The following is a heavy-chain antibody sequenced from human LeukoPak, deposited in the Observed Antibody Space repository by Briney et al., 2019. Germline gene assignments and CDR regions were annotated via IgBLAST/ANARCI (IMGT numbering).Heavy chain of an antibody. J-gene: IGHJ4*02. CDR3: AGGLHTAVIDY. CDR2: ISSSSSYI. V-gene: IGHV3-21*01. D-gene: IGHD5-24*01. CDR1: GFTFSSYS. Sequence: GGSLRLSCAASGFTFSSYSMNWVRQAPGEGLEWVSSISSSSSYIYYADSVKGRFTISRDNAKNSLYLQMNSLRAEDTAVYYCAGGLHTAVIDYWGQGTLVTVSS.